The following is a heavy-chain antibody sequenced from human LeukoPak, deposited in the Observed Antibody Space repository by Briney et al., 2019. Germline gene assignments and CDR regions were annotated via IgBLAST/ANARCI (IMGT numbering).Heavy chain of an antibody. V-gene: IGHV4-31*03. J-gene: IGHJ3*02. CDR2: IYYSGST. CDR1: GGSISSGGYY. Sequence: SETLSLTCTVSGGSISSGGYYWSWIRQHPGKGLEWIGCIYYSGSTYYNPSLKSRVTISVDTSKNQFSLRLSSVTAADTAVYYCARAGSIVVVITTYDAFDIWGQGTMVTVSS. CDR3: ARAGSIVVVITTYDAFDI. D-gene: IGHD3-22*01.